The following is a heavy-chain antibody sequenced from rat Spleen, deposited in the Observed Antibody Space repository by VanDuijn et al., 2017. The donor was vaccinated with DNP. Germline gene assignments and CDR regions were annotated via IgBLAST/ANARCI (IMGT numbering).Heavy chain of an antibody. J-gene: IGHJ1*01. CDR1: GFTFSDYG. D-gene: IGHD4-4*01. CDR2: ITYDGGST. Sequence: EVQLVESGGGLVQPGGSMKLSCAASGFTFSDYGMAWVLQAPTKGLEWVASITYDGGSTYYRDSVEGRFTISRDDAKSTLYLQMNSLRSEDTATYFCARGSGTYYWYFDFWGPGTMVTVSS. V-gene: IGHV5-20*01. CDR3: ARGSGTYYWYFDF.